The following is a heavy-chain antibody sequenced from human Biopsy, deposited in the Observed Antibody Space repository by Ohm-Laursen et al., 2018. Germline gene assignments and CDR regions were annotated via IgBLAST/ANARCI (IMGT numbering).Heavy chain of an antibody. CDR1: GVSLSGYF. V-gene: IGHV4-59*01. J-gene: IGHJ4*02. CDR3: ARGRGWGNAYFRSFDY. CDR2: HHNSGST. Sequence: SQTLSLTCAVSGVSLSGYFWSWIRQPPGKGLEWIGHHHNSGSTNYNPSLKSRVTISADTSKNQFSLKLSSVTAADTAMYYCARGRGWGNAYFRSFDYWGQGTLVTVSS. D-gene: IGHD3-16*01.